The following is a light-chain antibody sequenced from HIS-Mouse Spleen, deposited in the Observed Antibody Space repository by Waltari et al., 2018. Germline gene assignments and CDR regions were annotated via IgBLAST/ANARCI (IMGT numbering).Light chain of an antibody. J-gene: IGLJ3*02. V-gene: IGLV5-45*02. CDR2: YKSDSDK. Sequence: QAVLTQPSSLSASPGASASLTCTLRSVINVGTYRIYWYQQKPGSPPQYLLRYKSDSDKQQGSGVPSRFSGSKDASANAGILLISGLQSEDEADYYCMIWHSSAWVFGGGTKLTVL. CDR3: MIWHSSAWV. CDR1: SVINVGTYR.